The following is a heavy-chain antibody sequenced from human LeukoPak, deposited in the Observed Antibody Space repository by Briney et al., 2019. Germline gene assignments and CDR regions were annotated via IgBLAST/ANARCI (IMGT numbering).Heavy chain of an antibody. J-gene: IGHJ4*02. CDR3: ARARNDYDSNGFSFLDY. CDR1: GISFSSHG. V-gene: IGHV3-33*01. D-gene: IGHD3-22*01. CDR2: IWYDGSNI. Sequence: WTSLPLSCAASGISFSSHGMHWVRQAPGKGLEWVAVIWYDGSNIYYADSVKGRFTISRDNSKNTLYLQMNSLRAEDTALYYCARARNDYDSNGFSFLDYWGQGTLVADPS.